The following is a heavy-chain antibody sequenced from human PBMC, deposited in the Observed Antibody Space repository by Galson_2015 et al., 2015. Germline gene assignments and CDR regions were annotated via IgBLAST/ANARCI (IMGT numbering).Heavy chain of an antibody. CDR1: GFTFGDYA. Sequence: SLRLSCAASGFTFGDYAMSWVRQAPGKGLEWVGFIRSNAYGGTTEYAASVKGRFTISRDDSKSIAYLQMNSLKTEDTAVYYCTRARITMVQGVFDYWGQGTLSPSPQ. CDR3: TRARITMVQGVFDY. D-gene: IGHD3-10*01. V-gene: IGHV3-49*04. J-gene: IGHJ4*02. CDR2: IRSNAYGGTT.